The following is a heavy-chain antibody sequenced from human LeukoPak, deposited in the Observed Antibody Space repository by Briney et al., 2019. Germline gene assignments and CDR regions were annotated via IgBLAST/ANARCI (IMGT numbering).Heavy chain of an antibody. CDR3: ATFPWDLRPT. CDR1: GFTFSSYG. J-gene: IGHJ4*02. V-gene: IGHV3-30*03. CDR2: ISYDGSNK. Sequence: GRSLRLSYAASGFTFSSYGMHWVRQAPGKGLEWVAVISYDGSNKYYADSVKGRFTISRDNSKNTLYLQMNSLRAEDTAVYYCATFPWDLRPTWGQGTLVTVSS. D-gene: IGHD1-26*01.